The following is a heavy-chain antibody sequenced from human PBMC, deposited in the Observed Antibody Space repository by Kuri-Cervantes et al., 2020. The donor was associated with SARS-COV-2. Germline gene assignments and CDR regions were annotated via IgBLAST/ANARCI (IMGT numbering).Heavy chain of an antibody. J-gene: IGHJ6*03. D-gene: IGHD3-22*01. CDR2: IYHSGST. Sequence: SETLSLTCAVSGYSISSGYYWGWIRQPPGKGLEWIGSIYHSGSTYYNPSLKSRVTISVDTSKNQFSLKLSSVTAADTAVYYCARDAYDSSGYYYFGYYYYYMDVWGKGTTVTVSS. V-gene: IGHV4-38-2*02. CDR1: GYSISSGYY. CDR3: ARDAYDSSGYYYFGYYYYYMDV.